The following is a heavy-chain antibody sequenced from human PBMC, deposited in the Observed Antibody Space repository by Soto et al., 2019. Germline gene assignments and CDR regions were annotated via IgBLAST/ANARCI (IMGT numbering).Heavy chain of an antibody. D-gene: IGHD1-26*01. V-gene: IGHV1-69*01. CDR1: GGTFSSYA. CDR2: IIPIFGTA. J-gene: IGHJ4*02. CDR3: ARGPVVGATTSRYYFDY. Sequence: QVQLVQSGAEVKKPGSSVKVSCKASGGTFSSYAISWVRQAPGQGLEWMGGIIPIFGTANYAQKFQGRVTITADESTSTAYMELSSLRSEDTAVYYCARGPVVGATTSRYYFDYWGQGTLVTVSP.